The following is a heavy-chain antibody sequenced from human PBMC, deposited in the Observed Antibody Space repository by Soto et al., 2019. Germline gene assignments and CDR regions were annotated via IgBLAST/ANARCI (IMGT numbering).Heavy chain of an antibody. CDR3: AKSGAIITTSYGMDV. CDR1: GFTFSSYG. D-gene: IGHD3-10*01. V-gene: IGHV3-30*18. Sequence: LRLSCAASGFTFSSYGMHWVRQAPGKGLEWVAVISYDGSNKYYADSVKGRFTISRDNSKNTLYLQMNSLRAEDTAVYYCAKSGAIITTSYGMDVWGQGTTVTVSS. J-gene: IGHJ6*02. CDR2: ISYDGSNK.